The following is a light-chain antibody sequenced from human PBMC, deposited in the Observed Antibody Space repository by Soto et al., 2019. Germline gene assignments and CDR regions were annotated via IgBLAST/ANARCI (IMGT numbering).Light chain of an antibody. V-gene: IGLV2-14*01. CDR1: SRDIGNYNY. J-gene: IGLJ1*01. CDR2: EVT. CDR3: ASYRSANTLVV. Sequence: QSALTQPAAVSGSPGQSSTTPCTGTSRDIGNYNYVSWYQHHPGKAPKLMIYEVTSRPSGVSDRFSGSKSGMTASLTISGLQPEDEADYFCASYRSANTLVVFGTGTKVTVL.